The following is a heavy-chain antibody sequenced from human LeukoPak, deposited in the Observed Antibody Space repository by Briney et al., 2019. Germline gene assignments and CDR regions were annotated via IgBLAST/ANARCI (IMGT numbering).Heavy chain of an antibody. CDR2: ISGSGGST. D-gene: IGHD1-26*01. V-gene: IGHV3-23*01. J-gene: IGHJ6*02. Sequence: GGSLRLSCAASGFTFSSYAMSWVRQAPGKGLERVSVISGSGGSTYYADSVKGRFTISRDNSKNTLYLQMNSLGAEDTAVYYCAKCHSGNYYYGMGVWGQGTTVTVSS. CDR1: GFTFSSYA. CDR3: AKCHSGNYYYGMGV.